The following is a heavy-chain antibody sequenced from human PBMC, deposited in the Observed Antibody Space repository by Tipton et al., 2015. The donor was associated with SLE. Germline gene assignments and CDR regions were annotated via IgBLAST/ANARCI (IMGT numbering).Heavy chain of an antibody. CDR1: GGSISSSSYY. CDR3: ARGGAHYFDLGKGES. D-gene: IGHD3-22*01. V-gene: IGHV4-39*07. CDR2: IFYSGSS. J-gene: IGHJ3*01. Sequence: TLSLTCTVSGGSISSSSYYWGWIRQPPGKGLEWIGSIFYSGSSYYNPSLQSRFPLYGAPSKNQFSLKLSSVTAADTAGYYWARGGAHYFDLGKGESWGKGTGGNVSS.